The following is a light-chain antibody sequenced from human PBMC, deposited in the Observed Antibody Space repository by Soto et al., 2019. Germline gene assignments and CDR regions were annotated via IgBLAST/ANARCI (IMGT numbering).Light chain of an antibody. CDR1: SNDVGGYNY. CDR2: EVS. CDR3: SSYAGSNNLVV. V-gene: IGLV2-8*01. Sequence: QSALTQPPSASGSPGQSVTISCTGTSNDVGGYNYVSWYQQHPGRAPKLMIFEVSKRPSGVTDRFSGSKSGNTASLTVSGLQAEDEADYYCSSYAGSNNLVVFGGGTKLTVL. J-gene: IGLJ2*01.